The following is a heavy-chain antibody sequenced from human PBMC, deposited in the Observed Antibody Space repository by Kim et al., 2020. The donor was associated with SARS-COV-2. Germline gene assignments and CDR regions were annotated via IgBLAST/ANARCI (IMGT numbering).Heavy chain of an antibody. CDR1: GGTFSSYT. D-gene: IGHD2-2*01. J-gene: IGHJ6*02. CDR3: ARESFPDIVVVPAASGGENYYYYGMDV. Sequence: SVKVSCKASGGTFSSYTISWVRQAPGQGLEWMGRIIPILGIANYAQKFQGRVTITADKSTSTAYMELSSLRSEDTAVYYCARESFPDIVVVPAASGGENYYYYGMDVWGQGTTVTVSS. V-gene: IGHV1-69*04. CDR2: IIPILGIA.